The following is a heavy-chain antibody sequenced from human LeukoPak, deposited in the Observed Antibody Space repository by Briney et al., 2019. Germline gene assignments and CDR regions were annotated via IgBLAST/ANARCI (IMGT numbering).Heavy chain of an antibody. Sequence: GGSLRLSCAASGFTFSDYYMSWIRQAPGKGLEWVSYISSSGSTKYYADSMTGRFTISRDNAKNSLYLQMNSLRAEDTAVYYCARRSQCNWTTCSKGGGFDIWGQGTMVIVSS. CDR1: GFTFSDYY. CDR3: ARRSQCNWTTCSKGGGFDI. CDR2: ISSSGSTK. V-gene: IGHV3-11*01. D-gene: IGHD2-2*01. J-gene: IGHJ3*02.